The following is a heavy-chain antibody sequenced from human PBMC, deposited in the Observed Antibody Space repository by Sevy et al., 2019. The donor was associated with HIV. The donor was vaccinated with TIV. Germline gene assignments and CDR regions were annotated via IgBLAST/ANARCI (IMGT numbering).Heavy chain of an antibody. J-gene: IGHJ4*02. V-gene: IGHV3-11*04. CDR3: ARDLFSGGNAVYGY. CDR2: ISSSGSTI. Sequence: GSLRLSCAASGFTFSDYYMSWIRQAPGKGLEWVSYISSSGSTIYYADSVKGRFTISRDNAKNSLYLQMNSVRAEDTAVYYCARDLFSGGNAVYGYWGQGTLVTVSS. CDR1: GFTFSDYY. D-gene: IGHD2-15*01.